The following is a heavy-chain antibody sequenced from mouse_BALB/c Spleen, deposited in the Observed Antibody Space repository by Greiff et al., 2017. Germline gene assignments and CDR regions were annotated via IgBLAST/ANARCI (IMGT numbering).Heavy chain of an antibody. CDR1: GYNFTSYW. CDR3: ASRLYDGYYEAMDY. D-gene: IGHD2-3*01. J-gene: IGHJ4*01. Sequence: VQLQQPGAELVKPGTSVKLSCKASGYNFTSYWINWVKLRPGQGLEWIGDIYPGSGSTNYNEKFKSKATLTVDTSSSTAYMQLSSLASEDSALYYCASRLYDGYYEAMDYWGQGTSVTVSS. V-gene: IGHV1-55*01. CDR2: IYPGSGST.